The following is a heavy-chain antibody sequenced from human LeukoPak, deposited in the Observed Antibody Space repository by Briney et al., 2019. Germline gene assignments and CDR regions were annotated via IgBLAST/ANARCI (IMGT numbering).Heavy chain of an antibody. CDR2: ISSSSSYI. J-gene: IGHJ4*02. CDR1: GFSFSSYT. V-gene: IGHV3-21*01. CDR3: ARSNGSGPQFDY. D-gene: IGHD3-10*01. Sequence: GGSLRLSCSASGFSFSSYTMTWVRQAPGKGLEWVSSISSSSSYIYYADSVKGRFTISRDNAKNSLYLQMNSLRAEDTAVYYCARSNGSGPQFDYWGQGTLVTVSS.